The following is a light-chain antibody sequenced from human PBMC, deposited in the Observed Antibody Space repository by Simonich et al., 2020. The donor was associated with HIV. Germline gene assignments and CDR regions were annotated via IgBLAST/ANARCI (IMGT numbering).Light chain of an antibody. Sequence: DIVMTQAPLSLPVTLGQPASISCRSSQSLVHSDGNTYLNWHHQRPGQSPRRLIYKVSNRDSVVPDRFSGSGSDTDFTLKISRVEAEDVGIYYCMQGTLWWTFGQGTKVEIK. CDR3: MQGTLWWT. V-gene: IGKV2-30*02. J-gene: IGKJ1*01. CDR2: KVS. CDR1: QSLVHSDGNTY.